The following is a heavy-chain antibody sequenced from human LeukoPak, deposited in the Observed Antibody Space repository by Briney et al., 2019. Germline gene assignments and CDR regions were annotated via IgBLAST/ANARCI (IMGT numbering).Heavy chain of an antibody. Sequence: GGSLRLSCAASGFTFSSYAMSWVRQAPGKGLEWVSAFSGSGGSTYYADPVKGRFTISRDNSKNTLYLQMNSLRAEDTAVYYCAKDGGVVGYYDSSGYYALGDQGTLVTVSS. CDR1: GFTFSSYA. CDR2: FSGSGGST. J-gene: IGHJ4*02. V-gene: IGHV3-23*01. D-gene: IGHD3-22*01. CDR3: AKDGGVVGYYDSSGYYAL.